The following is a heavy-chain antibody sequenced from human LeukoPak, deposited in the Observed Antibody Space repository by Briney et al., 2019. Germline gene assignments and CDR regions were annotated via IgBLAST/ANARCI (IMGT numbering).Heavy chain of an antibody. CDR2: ISSSSYI. D-gene: IGHD2-2*01. CDR3: ARAIPSSTSFDY. V-gene: IGHV3-21*01. J-gene: IGHJ4*02. Sequence: GGSLRLSCAASGFTFSSYSMNWVRQAPGKGLEWVSSISSSSYIYYADSVKGRFTISRDNAKNSLYLQMNSLRAEDTAVYYCARAIPSSTSFDYWGQGTLVTVSS. CDR1: GFTFSSYS.